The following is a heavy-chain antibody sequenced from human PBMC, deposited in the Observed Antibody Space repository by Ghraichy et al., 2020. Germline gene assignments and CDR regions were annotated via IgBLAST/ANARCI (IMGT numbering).Heavy chain of an antibody. J-gene: IGHJ4*02. D-gene: IGHD1-26*01. V-gene: IGHV3-23*01. CDR3: AKDLGATTKGYFDY. CDR2: ISGSGGRT. CDR1: GFTFSSYA. Sequence: GGSLRLSCAASGFTFSSYAMSWVRQAPGKGLEWVSAISGSGGRTYYADSVKGRFTISRDNSKNTLYLQMNSLRAEDTAVYYCAKDLGATTKGYFDYWGQGTLVTVSS.